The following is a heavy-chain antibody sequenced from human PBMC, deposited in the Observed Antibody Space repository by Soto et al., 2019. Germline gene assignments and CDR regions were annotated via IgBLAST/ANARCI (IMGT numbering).Heavy chain of an antibody. J-gene: IGHJ4*02. CDR2: IKQDGNDK. Sequence: GGSLRLSCAASGFSFSSHWMSWVRQAPGKGLEWVANIKQDGNDKRYVDSVKGRSTISRDNAKSSLYLQMNSLRADDTAVYYCARYSYSSGPQDSWGQGTLVTVSS. D-gene: IGHD6-19*01. CDR1: GFSFSSHW. V-gene: IGHV3-7*03. CDR3: ARYSYSSGPQDS.